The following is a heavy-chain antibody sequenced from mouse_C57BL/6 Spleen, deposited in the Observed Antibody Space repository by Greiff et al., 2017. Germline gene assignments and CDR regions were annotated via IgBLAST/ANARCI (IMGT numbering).Heavy chain of an antibody. Sequence: EVKVVESGGGLVKPGGSLKLSCAASGFTFSSYTMSWVRQTPEKRLEWVATISGGGGNTYYPDSVKGRFTISRDNAKNTLYLQMSSLRSEDTALYYCARQILYYDYPHYYAMDYWGQGTSVTVSS. CDR1: GFTFSSYT. CDR3: ARQILYYDYPHYYAMDY. J-gene: IGHJ4*01. CDR2: ISGGGGNT. D-gene: IGHD2-4*01. V-gene: IGHV5-9*01.